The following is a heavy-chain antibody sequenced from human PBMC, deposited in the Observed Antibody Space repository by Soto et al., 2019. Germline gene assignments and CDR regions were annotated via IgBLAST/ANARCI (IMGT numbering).Heavy chain of an antibody. Sequence: GGSLRLSCAASGFTFFTSWMDWVRQAPGKGLEWVANIKEDGSERYYVDSVKGRFTNSRDNAKNLLYLQMNSLRAEDTAVYYCSRRLEVWGQGTTVTVSS. D-gene: IGHD6-25*01. V-gene: IGHV3-7*05. CDR1: GFTFFTSW. CDR2: IKEDGSER. CDR3: SRRLEV. J-gene: IGHJ6*02.